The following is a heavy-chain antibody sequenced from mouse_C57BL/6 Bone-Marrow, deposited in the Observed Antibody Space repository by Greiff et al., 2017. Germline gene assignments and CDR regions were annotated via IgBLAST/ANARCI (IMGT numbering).Heavy chain of an antibody. CDR2: MHPNGGSP. Sequence: QVQLQQSGAELVKPGASVKLSCKASGYTFTNYWMHWVKQRPGQGLEWIGMMHPNGGSPDYNEKFKSEATLSVDKSSRTAYMELSSLTSEDSAVYYCGRSYEYDDYTMGYGGQGTAVTVTA. D-gene: IGHD2-4*01. CDR3: GRSYEYDDYTMGY. V-gene: IGHV1-64*01. CDR1: GYTFTNYW. J-gene: IGHJ4*01.